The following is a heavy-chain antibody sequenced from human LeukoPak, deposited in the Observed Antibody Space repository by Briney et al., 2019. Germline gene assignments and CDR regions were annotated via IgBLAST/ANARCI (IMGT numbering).Heavy chain of an antibody. CDR3: ARVFELGMNAVDI. CDR2: IYHTGIT. CDR1: GGSVSNRNW. V-gene: IGHV4-4*02. J-gene: IGHJ3*02. Sequence: SETLSLTCAVSGGSVSNRNWWSWVRQPPGKGLEWIGEIYHTGITKYSPSLKSRVTISVDKSKNQFSLNVTSVTAADTAIYYCARVFELGMNAVDIWGQGTMVTVSS. D-gene: IGHD7-27*01.